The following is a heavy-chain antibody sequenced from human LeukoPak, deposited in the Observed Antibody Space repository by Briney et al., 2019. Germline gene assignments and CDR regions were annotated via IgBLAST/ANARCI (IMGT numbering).Heavy chain of an antibody. J-gene: IGHJ4*02. CDR2: TSSTSTTI. CDR3: ARAYSGGGIVVVPAAN. V-gene: IGHV3-48*04. D-gene: IGHD2-2*01. Sequence: GGSLRLSCAASGFTFSTYSLNWVRQAPGKGLEWISYTSSTSTTIYYADSVKGRFTISRDDAKNSLYLQMNSLRAEDTAIYYCARAYSGGGIVVVPAANWGQGTLVTVSS. CDR1: GFTFSTYS.